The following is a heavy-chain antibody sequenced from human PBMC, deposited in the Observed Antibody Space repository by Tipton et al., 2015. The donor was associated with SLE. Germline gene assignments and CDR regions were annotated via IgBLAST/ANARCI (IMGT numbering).Heavy chain of an antibody. Sequence: TLSLTCAVYGGSFSGYYWSWIRQPPGRGLEWIGEIYHSGSTNYNSSLVSRLTISLDRPNNQFSLKLKSVTAADTAVYYCARGFSKKEWELVVDAFDIWGQGIMVTVSS. J-gene: IGHJ3*02. V-gene: IGHV4-34*01. CDR2: IYHSGST. CDR1: GGSFSGYY. D-gene: IGHD4-23*01. CDR3: ARGFSKKEWELVVDAFDI.